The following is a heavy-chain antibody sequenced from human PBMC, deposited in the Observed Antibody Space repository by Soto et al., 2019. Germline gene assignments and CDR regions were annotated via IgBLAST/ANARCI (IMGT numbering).Heavy chain of an antibody. CDR1: GFSISTYG. D-gene: IGHD2-2*01. CDR3: ARGYCSSTSCQYYFDF. CDR2: FSGSSGNT. V-gene: IGHV3-23*01. J-gene: IGHJ4*02. Sequence: PGGSLRLSCAASGFSISTYGVTWVRQAPGKGLEWVSGFSGSSGNTYYADSVKGRFTISRDNSKNTVYLQMNSLGSEDTAVYHCARGYCSSTSCQYYFDFWGQGTLVTVSS.